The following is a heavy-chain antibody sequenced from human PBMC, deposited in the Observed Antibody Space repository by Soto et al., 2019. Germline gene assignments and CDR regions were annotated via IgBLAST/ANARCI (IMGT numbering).Heavy chain of an antibody. V-gene: IGHV3-53*01. D-gene: IGHD5-12*01. CDR1: GFSVSSTY. J-gene: IGHJ4*02. CDR2: LSDGGSS. Sequence: PGGSLRLSCAASGFSVSSTYMSRVRQAPGKGLEWVSTLSDGGSSHYADSVTGRFSVSRDNSKNTLYLQMNGLRADDTAIYYCARDYASGGYDYRGQGTQVAVSS. CDR3: ARDYASGGYDY.